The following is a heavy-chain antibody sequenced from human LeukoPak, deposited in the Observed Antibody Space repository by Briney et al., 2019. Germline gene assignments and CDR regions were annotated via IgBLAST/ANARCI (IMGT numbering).Heavy chain of an antibody. Sequence: SETLSLTCTVSGGSISSYYWSWIRQPPGKGLEWIGYIYYSGSTNCNPSLKSRVTISVDTSKNQFSLKLSSVTAADTAVYYCARGSGWYYFDYWGQGTLVTVSS. CDR1: GGSISSYY. CDR3: ARGSGWYYFDY. CDR2: IYYSGST. J-gene: IGHJ4*02. V-gene: IGHV4-59*01. D-gene: IGHD6-19*01.